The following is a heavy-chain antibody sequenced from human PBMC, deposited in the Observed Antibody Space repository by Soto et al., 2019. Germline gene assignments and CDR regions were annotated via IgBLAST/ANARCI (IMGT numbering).Heavy chain of an antibody. CDR2: ISYDGSNK. J-gene: IGHJ6*02. V-gene: IGHV3-30-3*01. D-gene: IGHD1-20*01. CDR3: ARGRMYNWNYKYGMDV. CDR1: GFTFSSYA. Sequence: QVQLVESGGGVVQPGRSLRLSCAASGFTFSSYAMHWVRQAPGKGLEWVAVISYDGSNKYYADSVKGRFTISRDNSKNTLDRQMNSLRAEDTAVYYCARGRMYNWNYKYGMDVWGQGTTVTVSS.